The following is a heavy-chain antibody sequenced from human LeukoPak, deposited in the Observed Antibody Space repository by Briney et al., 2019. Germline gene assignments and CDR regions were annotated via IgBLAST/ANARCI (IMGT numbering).Heavy chain of an antibody. CDR2: INPNSGGT. J-gene: IGHJ1*01. V-gene: IGHV1-2*02. CDR3: ARVSWGYDSTPSAEYFQH. CDR1: GYTFTGYY. Sequence: ASVKVSCKASGYTFTGYYMHWVRQAPGQGLEWMGWINPNSGGTNYDRVTMTRDTSISTAYMELSRLRSDDTAVCYCARVSWGYDSTPSAEYFQHWGQGTLVTVSS. D-gene: IGHD3-22*01.